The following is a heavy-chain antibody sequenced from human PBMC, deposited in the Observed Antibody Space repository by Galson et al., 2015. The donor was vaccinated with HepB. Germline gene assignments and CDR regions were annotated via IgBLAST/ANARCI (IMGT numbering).Heavy chain of an antibody. CDR1: GFTFSSYN. V-gene: IGHV3-48*01. Sequence: SLRLSCAASGFTFSSYNMNWVRQAPGEGLEWVSYISNGGRTIDYADSVKGRFAISRDNAKKSLYLRMNSLRAEDTAVYYCARDAGYSRSHDAFDFWGQGTMVTVSS. CDR2: ISNGGRTI. J-gene: IGHJ3*01. D-gene: IGHD6-13*01. CDR3: ARDAGYSRSHDAFDF.